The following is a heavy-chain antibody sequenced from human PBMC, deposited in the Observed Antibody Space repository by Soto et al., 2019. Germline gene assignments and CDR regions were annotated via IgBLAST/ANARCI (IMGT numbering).Heavy chain of an antibody. CDR1: GFTFSTYI. CDR3: ARDEGGYFDY. V-gene: IGHV3-21*01. Sequence: EVQLVESGGGLVKPGGSLRLSCAASGFTFSTYIMNWVRQAPGKGLEWVSSISSSSGYIYYADSVKGRFTISRDNAKNSVYLQMNRLRAEATAVYYCARDEGGYFDYWGQGALVTVSS. D-gene: IGHD3-16*01. J-gene: IGHJ4*02. CDR2: ISSSSGYI.